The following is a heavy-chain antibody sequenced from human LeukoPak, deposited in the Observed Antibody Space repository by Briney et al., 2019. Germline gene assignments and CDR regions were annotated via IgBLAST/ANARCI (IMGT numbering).Heavy chain of an antibody. CDR3: AREYNEFDY. CDR2: ISGSGSTI. D-gene: IGHD1-14*01. J-gene: IGHJ4*02. V-gene: IGHV3-48*03. CDR1: GFTYRIYA. Sequence: GGSLRLSCAASGFTYRIYAMSWVRQAPGKGLEWVSYISGSGSTIYYADSVKGRFTISRDNAKNSLYLQMNSLRAEDTAVYYCAREYNEFDYWGQGTLVTVSS.